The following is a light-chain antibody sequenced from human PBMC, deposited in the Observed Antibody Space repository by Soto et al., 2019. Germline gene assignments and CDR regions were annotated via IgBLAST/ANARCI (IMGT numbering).Light chain of an antibody. CDR2: SNS. J-gene: IGLJ1*01. CDR1: SSNIGSNT. V-gene: IGLV1-44*01. Sequence: QSVLTQPPSASGTPGQRVTISCSGSSSNIGSNTVNWYQQLPGTAPKLLIYSNSQRPSGVPDRFSGSKSGTSASLAISGLQSEDDADYYCAAWDDSLNGVDVFGTGPKLTVL. CDR3: AAWDDSLNGVDV.